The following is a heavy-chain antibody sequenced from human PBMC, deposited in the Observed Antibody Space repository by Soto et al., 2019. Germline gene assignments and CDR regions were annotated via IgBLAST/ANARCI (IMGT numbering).Heavy chain of an antibody. CDR1: GDTLSHYG. J-gene: IGHJ4*02. V-gene: IGHV1-69*01. CDR3: AAGDSSDTGDH. CDR2: TTAILGTR. D-gene: IGHD5-18*01. Sequence: QVQLVQSGAEVKKPGSSVKVSCKASGDTLSHYGVSWVRQVPGQGLEWMGGTTAILGTRDYAQKFQGRMTITSHASTTTSYRELNSLTSDDTAVYYCAAGDSSDTGDHWGQGTLVTVSS.